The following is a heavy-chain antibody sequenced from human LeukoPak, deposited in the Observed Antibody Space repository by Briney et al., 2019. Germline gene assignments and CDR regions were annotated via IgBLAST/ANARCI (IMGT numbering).Heavy chain of an antibody. CDR3: AKSTLGDYVYYFYGMDV. CDR1: GFTFSTYG. CDR2: NSGGSS. V-gene: IGHV3-23*01. Sequence: PGGSLRLSCAASGFTFSTYGVYWVRQAPGKGLEWVSSNSGGSSYYADSVKGRFTISRDNSRNTLYLQMNSLRAEDTAVYYCAKSTLGDYVYYFYGMDVWGQGTTVTVSS. J-gene: IGHJ6*02. D-gene: IGHD4-17*01.